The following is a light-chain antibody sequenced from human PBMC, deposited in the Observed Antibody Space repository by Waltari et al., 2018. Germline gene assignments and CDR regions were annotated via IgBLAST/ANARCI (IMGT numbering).Light chain of an antibody. Sequence: ITCRASQTVSDYLNWNQQKPGDAPRVLIYAASSLHSGVPSRFSGSGSGTDFTLTISSLQPEDIATYYCQQSYGTWTFGQGTKVEIK. CDR3: QQSYGTWT. J-gene: IGKJ1*01. CDR2: AAS. CDR1: QTVSDY. V-gene: IGKV1-39*01.